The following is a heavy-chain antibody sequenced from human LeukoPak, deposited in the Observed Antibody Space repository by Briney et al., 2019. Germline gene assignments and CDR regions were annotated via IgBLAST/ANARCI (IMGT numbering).Heavy chain of an antibody. CDR2: INPNSGGT. D-gene: IGHD3-3*01. CDR1: GYTFTGYY. J-gene: IGHJ4*02. Sequence: ASVKVSCKASGYTFTGYYMHWVRQAPGQGLEWMGWINPNSGGTNYAQKFQGRVTMTRDTSISTAYMELSRLRSDDTAVYYCALNYDFWSGYYTYWGQGTLVTVSS. V-gene: IGHV1-2*02. CDR3: ALNYDFWSGYYTY.